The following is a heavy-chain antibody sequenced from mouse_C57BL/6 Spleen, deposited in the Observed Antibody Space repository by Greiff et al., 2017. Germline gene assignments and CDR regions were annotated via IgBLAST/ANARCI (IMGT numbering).Heavy chain of an antibody. D-gene: IGHD1-1*01. CDR2: INPSNGGT. CDR3: ERLYYGSSHWYFDV. CDR1: GYTFTSYW. V-gene: IGHV1-53*01. Sequence: VQLQQSGTELVKPGASVKLSCKASGYTFTSYWMHWVKQRPGQGLEWIGNINPSNGGTNYNEKFKSKATLTVDKSSSTAYMQLSSLTSEDSAVXYGERLYYGSSHWYFDVWGTGTTVTGSS. J-gene: IGHJ1*03.